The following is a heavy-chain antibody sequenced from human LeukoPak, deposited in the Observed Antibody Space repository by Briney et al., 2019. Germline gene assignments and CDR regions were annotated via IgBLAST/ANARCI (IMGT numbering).Heavy chain of an antibody. V-gene: IGHV3-33*06. J-gene: IGHJ5*02. CDR1: GFTFSTYG. Sequence: GSLRLSCAASGFTFSTYGMHWVRQAPGKGLEWVALIWHDGSKKYYADSVKGRFTISRDNSKNTLYLQMNSLRAEDTAVYYCAKDRSWFDPWGQGTLVTVSS. CDR3: AKDRSWFDP. CDR2: IWHDGSKK.